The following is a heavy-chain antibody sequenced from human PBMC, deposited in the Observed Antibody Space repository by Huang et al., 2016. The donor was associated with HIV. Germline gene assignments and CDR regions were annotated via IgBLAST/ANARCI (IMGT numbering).Heavy chain of an antibody. D-gene: IGHD5-18*01. V-gene: IGHV3-30*02. CDR3: VKDLTYTYGRHFDH. CDR1: GFTCSVLG. Sequence: QLQLVESGGGVVQPGGSLGISCVASGFTCSVLGMSWVRQAPGKGLEWAAFVRYDGKNYYYADSVRGRFTISRDNSTNTLYFQMNRLRPDDTAVYYCVKDLTYTYGRHFDHWGQGTLVTVSS. CDR2: VRYDGKNY. J-gene: IGHJ4*02.